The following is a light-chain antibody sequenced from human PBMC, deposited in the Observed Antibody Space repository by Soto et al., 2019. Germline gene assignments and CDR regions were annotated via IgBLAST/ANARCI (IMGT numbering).Light chain of an antibody. J-gene: IGKJ1*01. CDR1: QSVSSY. V-gene: IGKV3-11*01. CDR2: DAS. CDR3: QHHNSYSQT. Sequence: EIVLTQSPATLSLSPGERATLSCRASQSVSSYLAWYQQKPGQAPRLLIYDASNRATGIPARFSGSGSGTEFTLTISSLQPDDFGTYFCQHHNSYSQTFGQGTKVEIK.